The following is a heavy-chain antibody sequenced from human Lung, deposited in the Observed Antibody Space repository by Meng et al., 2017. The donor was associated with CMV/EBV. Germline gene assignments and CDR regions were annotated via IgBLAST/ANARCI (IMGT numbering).Heavy chain of an antibody. CDR2: TYYRSKWFY. CDR1: GDNVSSNRAT. Sequence: QXXXLTXAISGDNVSSNRATWNWIRQSPSRGLEWLGMTYYRSKWFYDYAASVKSRISINPDTSKKQFSLQLNSVTPEDTAGYYCEEARNWNFGLGPTGNWLDPXGQGXLVTVSS. V-gene: IGHV6-1*01. CDR3: EEARNWNFGLGPTGNWLDP. D-gene: IGHD1-7*01. J-gene: IGHJ5*02.